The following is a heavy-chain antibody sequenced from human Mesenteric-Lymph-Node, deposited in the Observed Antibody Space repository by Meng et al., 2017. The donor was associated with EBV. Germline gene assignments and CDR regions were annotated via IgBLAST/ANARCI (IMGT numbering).Heavy chain of an antibody. Sequence: QVQLVGSGGGVVQPGKALRLSCAGSGFPFRNYALHWVRQAPGKGLEWVAVISYDGSSKYHADSVKGRFTISRDNSKNTLYLQMSSLGPEDTAMYYCAKGALALHDNWGLGTLVTVSS. V-gene: IGHV3-30*04. CDR3: AKGALALHDN. CDR1: GFPFRNYA. J-gene: IGHJ4*02. CDR2: ISYDGSSK.